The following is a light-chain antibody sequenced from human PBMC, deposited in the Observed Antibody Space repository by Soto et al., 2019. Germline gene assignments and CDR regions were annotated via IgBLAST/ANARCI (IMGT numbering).Light chain of an antibody. J-gene: IGKJ3*01. CDR2: DAS. V-gene: IGKV1-13*02. CDR1: QGVSSA. CDR3: QLFSGYPFT. Sequence: IQLTQSPSSLSASVGDRVTITCRASQGVSSALAWYQQKPEKAPKLLIYDASTLESGVPSRFSGSGSGTDFTLTISSLQPEDFATYYCQLFSGYPFTFGPGTRVDIK.